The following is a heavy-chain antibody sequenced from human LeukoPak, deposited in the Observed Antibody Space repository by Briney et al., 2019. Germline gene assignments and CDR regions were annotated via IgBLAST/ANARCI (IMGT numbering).Heavy chain of an antibody. CDR2: INPNSGGT. Sequence: ASVKVSCKASGYTFTGYYMHWMRQAPGQGLEWMGWINPNSGGTNYAQKFQGRVTMTRGTSISTAYMELSRLRSDDTAVYYCARARRLPNWFDPWGQGTLVTVSS. CDR3: ARARRLPNWFDP. J-gene: IGHJ5*02. V-gene: IGHV1-2*02. CDR1: GYTFTGYY. D-gene: IGHD4-11*01.